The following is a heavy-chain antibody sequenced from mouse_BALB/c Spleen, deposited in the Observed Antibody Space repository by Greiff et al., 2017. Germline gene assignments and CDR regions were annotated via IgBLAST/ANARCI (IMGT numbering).Heavy chain of an antibody. CDR3: ARGARSGVDY. CDR1: GFNIKDTY. D-gene: IGHD3-1*01. V-gene: IGHV14-3*02. CDR2: IDPANGNT. J-gene: IGHJ2*01. Sequence: EVQLQQSGAELVKPGASVKLSCTASGFNIKDTYMHWVKQRPEQGLEWIGRIDPANGNTKYDPKFQGKATITADTPSNTAYRQLSILTSEDTAVYYGARGARSGVDYWGQGTTLTVSS.